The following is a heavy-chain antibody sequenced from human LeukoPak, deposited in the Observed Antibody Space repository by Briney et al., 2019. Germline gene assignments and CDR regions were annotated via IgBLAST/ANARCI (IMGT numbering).Heavy chain of an antibody. Sequence: ASVKVSCKASGYXFTGYYMHWVRQAPGQGLEWMGWINPNSGVTYYAQKFQGRVSMTRDTSISTAYMEVSRLRSDDSALYYCARLSTPNLYYFDYWGQGTLVTVSS. CDR1: GYXFTGYY. D-gene: IGHD3-16*02. J-gene: IGHJ4*02. CDR2: INPNSGVT. CDR3: ARLSTPNLYYFDY. V-gene: IGHV1-2*02.